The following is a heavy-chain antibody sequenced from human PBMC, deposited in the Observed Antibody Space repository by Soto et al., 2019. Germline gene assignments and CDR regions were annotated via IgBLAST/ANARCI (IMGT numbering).Heavy chain of an antibody. D-gene: IGHD3-22*01. CDR2: ISAYNGNT. V-gene: IGHV1-18*01. CDR1: GYTFTGYG. CDR3: ARDPPYDSSGYYYKVLDY. Sequence: GASVKVSCKASGYTFTGYGISWVRQAPGQGLEWMGWISAYNGNTNYAQKLQGRVTMTTDTSTSTAYMELRSLRSDDTAVYYCARDPPYDSSGYYYKVLDYWGQGTLVTVSS. J-gene: IGHJ4*02.